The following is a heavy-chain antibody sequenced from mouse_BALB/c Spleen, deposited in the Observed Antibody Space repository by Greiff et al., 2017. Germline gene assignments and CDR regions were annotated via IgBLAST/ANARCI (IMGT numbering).Heavy chain of an antibody. V-gene: IGHV1-15*01. CDR2: IDPETGGT. CDR1: GYTFTDYE. Sequence: VQLQQSGAELVGPGASVTLSCKASGYTFTDYEMHWVKQTPVHGLEWIGAIDPETGGTAYNQKFKGKATLTADKSSSTAYMELRSLTSEDSAVYYCTRVDEAWFAYWGQGTLVTVSA. CDR3: TRVDEAWFAY. J-gene: IGHJ3*01.